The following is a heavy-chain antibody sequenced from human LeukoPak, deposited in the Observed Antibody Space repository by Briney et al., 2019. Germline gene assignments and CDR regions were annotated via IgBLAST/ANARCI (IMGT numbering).Heavy chain of an antibody. CDR1: GITFSYYY. CDR3: ARDPRKIIMTTNDY. Sequence: PGGALRLSCAASGITFSYYYMSLIRQAPGEGLGWGSFISSSGSTIYYADSVKGRFTISRDNAKNSLYLQMNSLRAEDTAVYYCARDPRKIIMTTNDYWGQGTLVTVSS. D-gene: IGHD4-11*01. V-gene: IGHV3-11*01. CDR2: ISSSGSTI. J-gene: IGHJ4*02.